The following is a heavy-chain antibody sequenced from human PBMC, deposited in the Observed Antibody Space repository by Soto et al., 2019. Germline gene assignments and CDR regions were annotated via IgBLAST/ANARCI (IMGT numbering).Heavy chain of an antibody. CDR2: IRAYNGNT. Sequence: QVQLVQSGAEVKKPGASVKVSCKASGYTFTSYGISWVRQAPGQGLEWMGWIRAYNGNTNYAQKLQGRVTMTTETSTRTAYMGLRRLRSDDTALYYCARYSGVVAATRRGHRGWFDPWGQGTLVTVSS. CDR1: GYTFTSYG. D-gene: IGHD2-15*01. V-gene: IGHV1-18*01. CDR3: ARYSGVVAATRRGHRGWFDP. J-gene: IGHJ5*02.